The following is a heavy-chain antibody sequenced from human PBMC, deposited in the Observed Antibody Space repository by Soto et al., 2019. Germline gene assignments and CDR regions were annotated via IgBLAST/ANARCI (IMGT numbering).Heavy chain of an antibody. V-gene: IGHV3-33*01. CDR3: ARDLFRTTVTTYAFDI. CDR1: GFTFSSYG. CDR2: IWYDGSNK. J-gene: IGHJ3*02. D-gene: IGHD4-17*01. Sequence: GGSLRLSCAASGFTFSSYGMHWVRQAPGKGLEWVAVIWYDGSNKYYADSVKGRFTISRDNSKNTLYLQMNSLRAEDTAVYYCARDLFRTTVTTYAFDIWGQGTMVTVSS.